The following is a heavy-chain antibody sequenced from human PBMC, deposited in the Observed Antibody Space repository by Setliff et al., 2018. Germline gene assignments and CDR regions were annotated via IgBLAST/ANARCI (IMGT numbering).Heavy chain of an antibody. D-gene: IGHD6-6*01. V-gene: IGHV4-61*09. CDR2: IYSSGST. CDR1: GGSISSGGYY. J-gene: IGHJ6*03. Sequence: SETLSLTCTVSGGSISSGGYYWSWIRQPAGKGLEWIGHIYSSGSTNYNPSLKSRVTISVDRSKNQFSLELSSVIAADTAVYYCARDLYSSSSGGFYYYYYYMDVWGKGTTVTVSS. CDR3: ARDLYSSSSGGFYYYYYYMDV.